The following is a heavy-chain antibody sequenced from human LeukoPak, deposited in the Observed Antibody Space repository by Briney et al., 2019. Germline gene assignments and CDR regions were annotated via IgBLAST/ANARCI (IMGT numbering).Heavy chain of an antibody. V-gene: IGHV3-66*01. CDR2: IYTGGST. CDR3: GASYAILGAFDI. Sequence: GGSLRLSCAASGFTFSSYGMHWVRQAPGKGLEWVSAIYTGGSTYYAGSVKGRFTISRDNSKNTLYLQMNSLRAEDTAVYYCGASYAILGAFDIWGQGTMVTVSS. CDR1: GFTFSSYG. J-gene: IGHJ3*02. D-gene: IGHD2-8*01.